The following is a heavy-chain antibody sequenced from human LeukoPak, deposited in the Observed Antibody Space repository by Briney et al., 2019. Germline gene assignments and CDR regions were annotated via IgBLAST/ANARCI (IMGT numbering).Heavy chain of an antibody. D-gene: IGHD6-19*01. Sequence: GGSLRLSCAASGFTFSSYSMNWVRQAPGKGLEWVSSISSSSSYIYYADSVKGRFTISRDNAKNSLYLQMNSLRAEDTAVYYCAKDRSSGWYDAFDIWGQGTMAIVSS. CDR3: AKDRSSGWYDAFDI. V-gene: IGHV3-21*01. J-gene: IGHJ3*02. CDR2: ISSSSSYI. CDR1: GFTFSSYS.